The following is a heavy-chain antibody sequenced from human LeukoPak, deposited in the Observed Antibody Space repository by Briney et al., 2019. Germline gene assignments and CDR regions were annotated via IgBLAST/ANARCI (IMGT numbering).Heavy chain of an antibody. CDR2: INPNSGGT. J-gene: IGHJ4*02. CDR3: PRGLGSRQSQVVRDY. Sequence: GASVKVSCKASGYTFTGYYMHWVRQAPGQGLEWMGRINPNSGGTNYAQKFQGRVTMTRDTSISTAYMELSRLRSDDTAVYYCPRGLGSRQSQVVRDYWCQGTLVTVSS. V-gene: IGHV1-2*06. CDR1: GYTFTGYY. D-gene: IGHD4-23*01.